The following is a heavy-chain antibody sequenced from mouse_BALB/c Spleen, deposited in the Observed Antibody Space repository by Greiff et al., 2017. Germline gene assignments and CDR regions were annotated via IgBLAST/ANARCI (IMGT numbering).Heavy chain of an antibody. CDR1: GFNIKDTY. J-gene: IGHJ1*01. D-gene: IGHD1-1*01. V-gene: IGHV14-3*02. CDR3: VIYRYWYFDV. CDR2: IDPANGNT. Sequence: VQLQQSGAELVKPGASVKLSCTASGFNIKDTYMHWVKQRPEQGLEWIGRIDPANGNTKFDPKFQGKATITADTSSNTAYLQLSSLTSEDTAVYYCVIYRYWYFDVWGAGTTVTVSS.